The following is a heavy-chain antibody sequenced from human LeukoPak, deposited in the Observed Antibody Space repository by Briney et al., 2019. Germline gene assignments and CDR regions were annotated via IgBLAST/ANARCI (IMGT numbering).Heavy chain of an antibody. D-gene: IGHD6-6*01. CDR1: GITLSNYG. V-gene: IGHV3-23*01. CDR2: ISGSGGRT. J-gene: IGHJ4*02. Sequence: GGSLRLSCAVSGITLSNYGMSWVRQAPGKGLEWVAGISGSGGRTNYADSVKGRFTVSRDNPKNTLYLQMNSLRAEDTAVYYCATIAARGFDYWGQGTLVTVSS. CDR3: ATIAARGFDY.